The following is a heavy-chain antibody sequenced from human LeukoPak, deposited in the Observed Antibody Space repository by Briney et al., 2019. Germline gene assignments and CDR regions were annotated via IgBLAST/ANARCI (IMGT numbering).Heavy chain of an antibody. D-gene: IGHD3-22*01. CDR2: MNPDSGNT. J-gene: IGHJ4*02. Sequence: ASVKVSCKASGGTFSSYAISWVRQATGQGLEWMGWMNPDSGNTGYAQQFQGRVTMTRNTSISTAYMELSSLRFEDTAVYYCARGQIVYSFDRSGYFDYWGQGNLVTVSS. V-gene: IGHV1-8*02. CDR1: GGTFSSYA. CDR3: ARGQIVYSFDRSGYFDY.